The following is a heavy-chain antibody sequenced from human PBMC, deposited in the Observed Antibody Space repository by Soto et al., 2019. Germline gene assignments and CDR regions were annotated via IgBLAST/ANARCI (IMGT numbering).Heavy chain of an antibody. CDR2: ISAYNGNT. V-gene: IGHV1-18*01. Sequence: GASVKVSCKASGYTFTSYGISWVRQAPGQGLEWMGWISAYNGNTNYAQKLQGRVTMTTDTSTSTAYMELRSLRSDDTAVYYCARPDGYNFYYGMDVWGHGTTVTVSS. CDR1: GYTFTSYG. CDR3: ARPDGYNFYYGMDV. J-gene: IGHJ6*02. D-gene: IGHD5-12*01.